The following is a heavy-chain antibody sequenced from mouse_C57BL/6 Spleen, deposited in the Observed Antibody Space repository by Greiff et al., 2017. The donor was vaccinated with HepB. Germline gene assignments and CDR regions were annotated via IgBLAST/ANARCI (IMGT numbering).Heavy chain of an antibody. CDR2: IDPSDSET. D-gene: IGHD2-2*01. J-gene: IGHJ3*01. Sequence: QVQLQQPGAELVRPGSSVKLSCKASGYTFTSYWMHWVKQRPIQGLEWIGNIDPSDSETHYNQKFKDKATLTVDKSSSTAYMQLSSLTSEDSAVYYCARSKHYGYDFAYWGQGTLVTVSA. V-gene: IGHV1-52*01. CDR1: GYTFTSYW. CDR3: ARSKHYGYDFAY.